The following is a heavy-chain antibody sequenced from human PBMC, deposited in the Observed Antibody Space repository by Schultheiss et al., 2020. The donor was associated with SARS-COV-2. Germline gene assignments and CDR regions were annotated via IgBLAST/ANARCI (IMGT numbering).Heavy chain of an antibody. CDR2: ISGSGGST. D-gene: IGHD4-17*01. V-gene: IGHV3-23*01. Sequence: GGSLRLSCAASGFTFSSYAMSWVRQAPGKGLEWVSAISGSGGSTYYADSVKSRFTISRDNSKNTLYLQMNSLRAEDTAVYYCARGKSTVTLNWFDPWGQGTLVTVSS. CDR3: ARGKSTVTLNWFDP. CDR1: GFTFSSYA. J-gene: IGHJ5*02.